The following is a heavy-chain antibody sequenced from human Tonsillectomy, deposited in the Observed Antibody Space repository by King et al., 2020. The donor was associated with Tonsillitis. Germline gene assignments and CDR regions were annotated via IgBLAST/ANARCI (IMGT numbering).Heavy chain of an antibody. J-gene: IGHJ4*02. CDR2: ISKDGDIE. V-gene: IGHV3-30*18. D-gene: IGHD4-11*01. CDR3: AKDKTYMHPPC. Sequence: VQLVESGGGVVQPGRSLRLSCLASGFTFSSYGMHWVRQAPGKGLEWVAVISKDGDIEYYADSVKGRFTISRDNSKNTLYLQMNSLRGDDTAVYYCAKDKTYMHPPCWGQGTQVTVSS. CDR1: GFTFSSYG.